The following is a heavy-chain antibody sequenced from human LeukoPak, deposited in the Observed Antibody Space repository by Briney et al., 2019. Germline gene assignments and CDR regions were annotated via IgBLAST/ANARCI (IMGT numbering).Heavy chain of an antibody. D-gene: IGHD3-9*01. Sequence: GGSLRLPCAASGFTFSSYAMHWVRQAPGKGLEWVAVISYDGSNKYYADSVKGRFTISRDNSKNTLYLQMNSLRAEDTAVYYCARGVGLYDILTGYHLYYYGMDVWGQGTTVTVSS. CDR1: GFTFSSYA. CDR3: ARGVGLYDILTGYHLYYYGMDV. CDR2: ISYDGSNK. V-gene: IGHV3-30*04. J-gene: IGHJ6*02.